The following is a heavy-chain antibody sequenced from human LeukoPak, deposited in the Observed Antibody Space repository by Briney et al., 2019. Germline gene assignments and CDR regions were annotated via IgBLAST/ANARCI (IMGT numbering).Heavy chain of an antibody. Sequence: ASVKVSCKASGYTFTSYYMHWVRQAPGQGLEWMGMINPNGGSTIYAQKFQGRDTMTRDKSTSTVYMELSSLRSEDTAVYYCARDWEVTAAPTNWFDPWGQGTLVTVSS. J-gene: IGHJ5*02. V-gene: IGHV1-46*01. CDR3: ARDWEVTAAPTNWFDP. D-gene: IGHD2-21*02. CDR1: GYTFTSYY. CDR2: INPNGGST.